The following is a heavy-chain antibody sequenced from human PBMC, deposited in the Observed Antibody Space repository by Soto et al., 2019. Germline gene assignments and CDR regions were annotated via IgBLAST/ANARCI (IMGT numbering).Heavy chain of an antibody. D-gene: IGHD4-17*01. CDR3: SRGAGDYATPFDY. CDR2: ISASGNS. V-gene: IGHV4-4*02. J-gene: IGHJ4*02. Sequence: PSETLSLRCAVSCGSISGSSWWRWVRQPPAKWLERIGEISASGNSYYNRSLKRRVTMSVDTSKNRFSLRFTSVTAADTAVYFCSRGAGDYATPFDYWRPGTLVTVSS. CDR1: CGSISGSSW.